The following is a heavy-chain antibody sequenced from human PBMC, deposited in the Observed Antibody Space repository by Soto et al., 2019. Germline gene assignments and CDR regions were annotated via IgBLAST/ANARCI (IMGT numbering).Heavy chain of an antibody. CDR3: AAHDSGGYYAEY. CDR1: GDSVTISDYY. Sequence: QLQLQESGPGLVKPSETLSLTCTVSGDSVTISDYYWGWIRQPPGKGLEWIGSIHYSGSTYYNPSLKSRVTISGDTSKKQFWPRLTSVTAADAAVYYCAAHDSGGYYAEYWGQGTLVTVSA. V-gene: IGHV4-39*01. D-gene: IGHD3-22*01. CDR2: IHYSGST. J-gene: IGHJ4*02.